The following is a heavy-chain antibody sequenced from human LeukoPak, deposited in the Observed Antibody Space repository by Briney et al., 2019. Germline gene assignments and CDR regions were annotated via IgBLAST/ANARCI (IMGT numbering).Heavy chain of an antibody. CDR3: ARDELTGYYTPWHY. D-gene: IGHD3-9*01. V-gene: IGHV1-18*01. Sequence: GASVKVCCKASGYTFTNNGISWVRQAPGQGLEWMGWISGYNGDTNYAQKLQGRVTMTTDTSTSTAYMELRSLRSDDTAVYYCARDELTGYYTPWHYWGQGTLVTVSS. J-gene: IGHJ4*02. CDR1: GYTFTNNG. CDR2: ISGYNGDT.